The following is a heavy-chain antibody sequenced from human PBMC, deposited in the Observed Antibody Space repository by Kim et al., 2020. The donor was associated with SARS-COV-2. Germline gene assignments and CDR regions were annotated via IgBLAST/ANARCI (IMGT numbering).Heavy chain of an antibody. CDR3: ARAGGYFDY. D-gene: IGHD3-16*01. Sequence: GSKYYADSVKGRVTSSRDNSKNTLYLQMNSLRAGDTAIYYCARAGGYFDYWGQGTLVTVSS. J-gene: IGHJ4*02. V-gene: IGHV3-23*01. CDR2: GSK.